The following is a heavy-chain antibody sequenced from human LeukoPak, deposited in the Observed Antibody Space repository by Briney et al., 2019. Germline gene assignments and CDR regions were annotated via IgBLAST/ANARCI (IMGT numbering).Heavy chain of an antibody. D-gene: IGHD3-10*01. V-gene: IGHV4-39*07. CDR3: ARLPPLWFGEYVPDY. Sequence: SETLSLTCTVSGGSISSSSYYWGWIRQPPGKGLEWIGEINHSGSTNYNPSLKSRVTISVDTSKNQFSLKLSSVTAADTAVYYCARLPPLWFGEYVPDYWGQGTLVTVSS. CDR2: INHSGST. CDR1: GGSISSSSYY. J-gene: IGHJ4*02.